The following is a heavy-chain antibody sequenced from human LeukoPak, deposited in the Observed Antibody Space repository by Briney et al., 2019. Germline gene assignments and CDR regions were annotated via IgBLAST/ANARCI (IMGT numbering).Heavy chain of an antibody. CDR3: ARGYCSSTSCFYYYYYYGMDV. D-gene: IGHD2-2*01. J-gene: IGHJ6*02. Sequence: SETLSLTCTVSGGSISSYYWSWIRQPPGKGLEWIGYIYYSGSTNYNPSLKSRVTISVDTSKNQFSLKLSSVTAADTAVYYCARGYCSSTSCFYYYYYYGMDVWGQGTTVTVS. CDR1: GGSISSYY. V-gene: IGHV4-59*08. CDR2: IYYSGST.